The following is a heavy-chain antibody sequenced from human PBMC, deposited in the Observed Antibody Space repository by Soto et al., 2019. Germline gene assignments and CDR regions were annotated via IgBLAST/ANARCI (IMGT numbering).Heavy chain of an antibody. Sequence: WETLTLTCAASGFTFSTYAMSWVRQAPGKGLEWVSAMGSSGTARYYADSVRRRFIVFSDNTKFTLFLLMISPGAEATAAYYLATRKGGWYHRWDDRGQGTLVTVSS. CDR2: MGSSGTAR. CDR3: ATRKGGWYHRWDD. V-gene: IGHV3-23*01. J-gene: IGHJ4*02. D-gene: IGHD6-19*01. CDR1: GFTFSTYA.